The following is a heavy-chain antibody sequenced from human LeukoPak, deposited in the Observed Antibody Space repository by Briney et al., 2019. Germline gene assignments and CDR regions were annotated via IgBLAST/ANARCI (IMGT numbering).Heavy chain of an antibody. J-gene: IGHJ6*04. D-gene: IGHD3-10*01. Sequence: GRSLRLSCAAYGFTFSSYGMHWVRQAPGKGLEWVAVIWYDGSNKYYADSVKGRFTISRDNSKNTLYLQMNSLRAEDTAVYYCARDVVRGVIYYYYGMDVWGKGTTVTVSS. V-gene: IGHV3-33*01. CDR3: ARDVVRGVIYYYYGMDV. CDR2: IWYDGSNK. CDR1: GFTFSSYG.